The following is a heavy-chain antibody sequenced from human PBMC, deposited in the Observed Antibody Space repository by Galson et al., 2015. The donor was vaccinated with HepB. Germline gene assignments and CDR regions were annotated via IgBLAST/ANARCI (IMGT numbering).Heavy chain of an antibody. J-gene: IGHJ4*02. CDR2: IHYLGRA. D-gene: IGHD3-22*01. CDR3: ARGHYYDSSGSPYFFDY. V-gene: IGHV4-59*01. CDR1: GGSIGLYY. Sequence: ETLSLTCSVSGGSIGLYYWSWIRQPPGQRLEWIGHIHYLGRAGYSTSLTSRVTISLDTSKKQFSLKLSSVTAADTAVYYCARGHYYDSSGSPYFFDYWGLGTLVTVSS.